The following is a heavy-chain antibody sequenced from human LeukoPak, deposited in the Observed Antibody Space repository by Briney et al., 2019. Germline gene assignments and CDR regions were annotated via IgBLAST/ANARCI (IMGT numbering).Heavy chain of an antibody. Sequence: PGGSLRLSCTVSGLTFSIYAMAWVRQAPGKGLEWVAIISDSGGGTFHADSVKGRFTISRDNSKNTLYLQMNSLRVEDTAVYYCAKMSGVDCYGADCPKGFFHHWGQGTLVTVSS. V-gene: IGHV3-23*01. CDR2: ISDSGGGT. J-gene: IGHJ1*01. CDR3: AKMSGVDCYGADCPKGFFHH. D-gene: IGHD2-21*02. CDR1: GLTFSIYA.